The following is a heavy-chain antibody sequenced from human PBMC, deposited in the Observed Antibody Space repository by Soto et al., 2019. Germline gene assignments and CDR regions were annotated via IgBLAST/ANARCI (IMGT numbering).Heavy chain of an antibody. D-gene: IGHD6-6*01. V-gene: IGHV4-34*01. J-gene: IGHJ6*02. Sequence: SETLSLTCAVYGGSFSGYYWSWIRQPPGKGLEWIGEINHSGSTNYNPSLKSRVTISVDTSKNQFSLKLSSVTAADTAVYYCARGRYSSSSYYYYGMDVWGQGTTVTVPS. CDR2: INHSGST. CDR3: ARGRYSSSSYYYYGMDV. CDR1: GGSFSGYY.